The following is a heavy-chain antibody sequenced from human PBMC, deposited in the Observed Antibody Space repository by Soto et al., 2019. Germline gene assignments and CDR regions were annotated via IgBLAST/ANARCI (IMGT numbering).Heavy chain of an antibody. CDR2: IYYSGNT. V-gene: IGHV4-30-4*01. CDR3: ASSSRYGMDV. J-gene: IGHJ6*02. CDR1: GGSISSGYYY. Sequence: QVQLQESGTGLVKPSQTLSLTCSVSGGSISSGYYYWIWIRQPPGKGLEWIGNIYYSGNTYYNPSLKSRLIISIDTSKNQCSLKVGSVTAADTAVYYCASSSRYGMDVWGQGTTVTVSS.